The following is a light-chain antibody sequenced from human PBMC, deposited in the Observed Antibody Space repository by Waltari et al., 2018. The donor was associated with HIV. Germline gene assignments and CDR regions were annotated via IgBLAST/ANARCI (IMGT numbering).Light chain of an antibody. CDR2: EVS. Sequence: QSALTQPASVSGSPGQSLTISCTGTSSDAGSYNLVSWYQQHPGTAPKLMIYEVSKRPSGVSNRFSGSKSGNTASLTISGLQAEDEADYYCCSYAGSSTPYVFGTGTKVTVL. CDR1: SSDAGSYNL. CDR3: CSYAGSSTPYV. J-gene: IGLJ1*01. V-gene: IGLV2-23*02.